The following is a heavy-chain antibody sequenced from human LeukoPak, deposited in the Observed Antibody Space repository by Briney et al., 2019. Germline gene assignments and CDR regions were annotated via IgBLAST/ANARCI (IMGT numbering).Heavy chain of an antibody. V-gene: IGHV4-34*01. J-gene: IGHJ4*02. CDR3: ASQESSTSYYFDY. CDR1: GGSFSGYY. Sequence: PSETLSLTCAVYGGSFSGYYWSWIRQPPGKGLEWIGEINHSGSTNYNLSLKSRVTISVDTSKNQFSLKLSSVTAADTAVYYCASQESSTSYYFDYWGQGTLVTVSS. D-gene: IGHD2-2*01. CDR2: INHSGST.